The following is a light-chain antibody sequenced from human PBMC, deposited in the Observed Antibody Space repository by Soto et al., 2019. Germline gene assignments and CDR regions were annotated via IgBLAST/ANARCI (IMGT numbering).Light chain of an antibody. CDR3: QQYGSSPMYT. CDR2: GAS. CDR1: QSVSSSY. Sequence: EIVLTQSPGTLSLSPGERATLSCRASQSVSSSYLAWYQQKPGQAPRLLIYGASSRATGIPDRFSGSGSGTDVTLTISSLETEDFALYYCQQYGSSPMYTCGQGTELEIK. V-gene: IGKV3-20*01. J-gene: IGKJ2*01.